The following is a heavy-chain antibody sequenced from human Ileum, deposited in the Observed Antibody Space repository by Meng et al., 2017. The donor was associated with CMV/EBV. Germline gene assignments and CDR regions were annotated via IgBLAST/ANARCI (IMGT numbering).Heavy chain of an antibody. Sequence: GSLRLSCAVYGGSFRVTSYSWSWIRQPPGRGLEWIGEINHSGIIRYNPSLKSRVTISADTSKNQFSLRLSSVTAADTAVYYCARDTTGHGNWFDPWGQGTLVTVSS. CDR1: GGSFRVTSYS. J-gene: IGHJ5*02. CDR2: INHSGII. CDR3: ARDTTGHGNWFDP. V-gene: IGHV4-34*01. D-gene: IGHD1-26*01.